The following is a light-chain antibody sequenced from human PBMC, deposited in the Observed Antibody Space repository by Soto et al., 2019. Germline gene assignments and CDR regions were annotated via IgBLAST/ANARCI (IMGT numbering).Light chain of an antibody. CDR3: CSYTTSNTRQIV. J-gene: IGLJ1*01. CDR1: SSDVGGYNY. Sequence: QSVLTQPASVSGSPGQSITISYTGTSSDVGGYNYVSWYQQHPGKAPKFMIYDVSNRPSGFSNRFSGSKSGNTASLTISGLQAEDEADYYCCSYTTSNTRQIVFGTGTKVTVL. V-gene: IGLV2-14*01. CDR2: DVS.